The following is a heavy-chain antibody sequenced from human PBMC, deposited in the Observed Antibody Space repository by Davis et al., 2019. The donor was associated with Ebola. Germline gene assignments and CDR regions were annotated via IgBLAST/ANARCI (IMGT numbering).Heavy chain of an antibody. V-gene: IGHV3-30*03. CDR1: GFTFSSYG. Sequence: GESLKISCAASGFTFSSYGMHWVRPAPGKGLEWVAVISYDGSNKYYADSVKGRFTISRDNSNNTMYLQMNSLRAEDTAVYYCARSGLSFGVVKYHYGMDVWGKGTTVTVSS. D-gene: IGHD3-3*01. CDR3: ARSGLSFGVVKYHYGMDV. CDR2: ISYDGSNK. J-gene: IGHJ6*04.